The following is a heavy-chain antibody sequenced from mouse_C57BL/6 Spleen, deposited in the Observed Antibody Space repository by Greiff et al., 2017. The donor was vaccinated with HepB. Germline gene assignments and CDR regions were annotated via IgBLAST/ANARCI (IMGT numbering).Heavy chain of an antibody. CDR3: ARGRVYDYDEFAY. D-gene: IGHD2-4*01. CDR2: ISYDGSN. V-gene: IGHV3-6*01. Sequence: EVQLQESGPGLVKPSQSLSLTCSVTGYSITSGYYWNWIRQFPGNKLEWMGYISYDGSNNYNPSLKNRISITRDTSKNQFFLKLNSVTTEDTATYYCARGRVYDYDEFAYWGQGTLVTVSA. J-gene: IGHJ3*01. CDR1: GYSITSGYY.